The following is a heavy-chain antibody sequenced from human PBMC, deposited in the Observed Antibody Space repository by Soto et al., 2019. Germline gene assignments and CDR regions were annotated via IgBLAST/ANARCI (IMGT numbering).Heavy chain of an antibody. CDR1: GGTFSSYT. CDR2: IIPILGIA. J-gene: IGHJ4*02. Sequence: QVQLVQSGAEVKKPGSSVKVSCKASGGTFSSYTISWVRQAPGQGLEWMGRIIPILGIANYAQKFQGRVTITADESTSTAYMELSSLRSEDTAVYYCARQADIVVVPAAISRSYYFDYWGQGTLVTVSS. CDR3: ARQADIVVVPAAISRSYYFDY. V-gene: IGHV1-69*02. D-gene: IGHD2-2*01.